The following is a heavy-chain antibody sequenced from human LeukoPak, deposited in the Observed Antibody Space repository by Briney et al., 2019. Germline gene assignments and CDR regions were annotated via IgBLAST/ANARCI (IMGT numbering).Heavy chain of an antibody. CDR1: GFTFSSYS. J-gene: IGHJ5*02. CDR3: ATDNGNWFDA. CDR2: LSYDGSIK. V-gene: IGHV3-30*03. Sequence: PGGSLRLSCAASGFTFSSYSMNWVRQAPGKGLEWVAVLSYDGSIKYYADSVKGRFTISRDNAKNMMYLQMDSLRAEDTAVYYCATDNGNWFDAWGQGTLVTVSS.